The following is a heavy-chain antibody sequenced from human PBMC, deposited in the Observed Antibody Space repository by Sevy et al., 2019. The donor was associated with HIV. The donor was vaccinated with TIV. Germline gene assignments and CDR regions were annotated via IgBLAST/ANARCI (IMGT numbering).Heavy chain of an antibody. CDR1: GGSISSGGYY. CDR3: ARAYCSGGSCYSGFDY. CDR2: IYYSGST. V-gene: IGHV4-31*03. Sequence: SETPSLTCTVSGGSISSGGYYWSWIRQHPGKGLEWIGYIYYSGSTYYNPSLKSRVTISVDTSKNQFSLKLSSVTAADTAVYYCARAYCSGGSCYSGFDYWGQGTLVTVSS. D-gene: IGHD2-15*01. J-gene: IGHJ4*02.